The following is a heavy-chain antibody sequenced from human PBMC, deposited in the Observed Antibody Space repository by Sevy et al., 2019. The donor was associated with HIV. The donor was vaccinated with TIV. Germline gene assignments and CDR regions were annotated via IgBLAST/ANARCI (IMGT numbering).Heavy chain of an antibody. V-gene: IGHV3-30*04. Sequence: GGSLRLSCAASAFIFSNFAMHWVRQAPGKGLEWVAVTSYDGSHKYYADSVKGRFTVSRDNSRNILSLEMNSLRRDDTAVYYCARGENNDEFFQYWGQGTLVTVSS. CDR3: ARGENNDEFFQY. CDR1: AFIFSNFA. J-gene: IGHJ1*01. D-gene: IGHD1-26*01. CDR2: TSYDGSHK.